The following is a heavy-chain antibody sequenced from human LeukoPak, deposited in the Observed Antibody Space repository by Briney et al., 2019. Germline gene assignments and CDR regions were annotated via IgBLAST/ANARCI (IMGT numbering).Heavy chain of an antibody. D-gene: IGHD3-9*01. J-gene: IGHJ4*02. V-gene: IGHV3-11*01. CDR3: AKGDSYYDLLTCFDF. Sequence: GGSLRLSCAASGFTFSDYYMSWIRQAPGKGLEWISYISSSGSTIYYADSVKGRFTISRNNAKNSLYLQMNSLRDEDTAVYYCAKGDSYYDLLTCFDFWGPGTLITVSS. CDR1: GFTFSDYY. CDR2: ISSSGSTI.